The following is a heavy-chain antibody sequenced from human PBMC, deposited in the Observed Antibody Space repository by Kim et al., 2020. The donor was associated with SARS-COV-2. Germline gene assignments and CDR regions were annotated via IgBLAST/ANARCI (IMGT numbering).Heavy chain of an antibody. D-gene: IGHD1-1*01. CDR2: IRSKANSYAT. CDR1: GFIFSGSA. V-gene: IGHV3-73*01. CDR3: TPVPGPTLAFWDAFDI. Sequence: GGSLRLSCAASGFIFSGSAMHWVRQASGKGLEWVGRIRSKANSYATAYAASVRGRCTISRDDSKTTTSLQMNSMKTEDTAVYYCTPVPGPTLAFWDAFDIRSQASMVTVSA. J-gene: IGHJ3*02.